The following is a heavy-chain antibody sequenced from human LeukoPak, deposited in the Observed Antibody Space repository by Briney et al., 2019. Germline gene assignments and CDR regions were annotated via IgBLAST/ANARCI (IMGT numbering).Heavy chain of an antibody. Sequence: NPGGSLRLSCAASGFTFSSYAMSWVRQAPGKGLEWVSSISSSSSYIYYADSVKGRFTISRDNAKNSLYLQMNSLRAEDTAVYYCARVGVVVVVAAIGTVGDAFDIWGQGTMVTVSS. CDR2: ISSSSSYI. D-gene: IGHD2-15*01. V-gene: IGHV3-21*01. CDR3: ARVGVVVVVAAIGTVGDAFDI. CDR1: GFTFSSYA. J-gene: IGHJ3*02.